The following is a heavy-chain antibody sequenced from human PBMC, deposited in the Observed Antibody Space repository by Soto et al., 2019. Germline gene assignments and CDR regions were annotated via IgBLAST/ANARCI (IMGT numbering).Heavy chain of an antibody. V-gene: IGHV3-30*18. CDR1: GFTFSSYG. D-gene: IGHD2-15*01. J-gene: IGHJ6*02. CDR3: EKGTGSTRYYYYYGMDV. CDR2: ISYGGSNK. Sequence: GGSLRLSCAASGFTFSSYGMHWVRQAPGKXLEWVAVISYGGSNKYYADSVKGRFTISRDNSKNTLYLQINSLRAEDTAVYYCEKGTGSTRYYYYYGMDVWGQGTTVTVSS.